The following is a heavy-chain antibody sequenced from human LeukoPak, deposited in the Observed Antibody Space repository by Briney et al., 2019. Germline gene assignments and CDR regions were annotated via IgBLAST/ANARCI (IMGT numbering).Heavy chain of an antibody. D-gene: IGHD2-2*01. CDR1: GFTFSSYS. J-gene: IGHJ4*02. CDR2: IGNSGDNT. CDR3: ARRLGYCSRTSCYVAPFDY. Sequence: GGSLRLSCAASGFTFSSYSMSWVRQAPGKGLEWVSAIGNSGDNTYYADSVKGRFTISRDNSKNTLYLLMNSLRAEDTAIYHCARRLGYCSRTSCYVAPFDYWGQGTLVTVSS. V-gene: IGHV3-23*01.